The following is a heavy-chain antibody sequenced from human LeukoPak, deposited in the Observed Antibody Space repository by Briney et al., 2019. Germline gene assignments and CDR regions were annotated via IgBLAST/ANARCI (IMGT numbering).Heavy chain of an antibody. J-gene: IGHJ4*02. Sequence: PSETLSLTCAVYGGSFSGYYWTWIRQSPGQGLEWIGEINHSGIINYNPSLKSRVTMSVDTSKNQFSVNLSSVTAADTAVYFCVRRIRGDRCFEYWGQGTLVTVSS. CDR3: VRRIRGDRCFEY. CDR1: GGSFSGYY. CDR2: INHSGII. D-gene: IGHD3-10*01. V-gene: IGHV4-34*01.